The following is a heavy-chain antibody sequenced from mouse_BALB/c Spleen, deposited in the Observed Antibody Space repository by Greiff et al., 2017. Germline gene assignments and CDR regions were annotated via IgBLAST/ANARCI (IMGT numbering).Heavy chain of an antibody. Sequence: VQLQQSGAELVKPGASVKLSCTASGFNIKDTYMHWVKQRPEQGLEWIGRIDPANGNTKYDPKFQGKATITADTSSNTAYLQLSSLTSEDTAVYYCARSAWDGAYYYAMDYWGQGTSGTVSS. V-gene: IGHV14-3*02. CDR1: GFNIKDTY. J-gene: IGHJ4*01. CDR3: ARSAWDGAYYYAMDY. CDR2: IDPANGNT. D-gene: IGHD4-1*01.